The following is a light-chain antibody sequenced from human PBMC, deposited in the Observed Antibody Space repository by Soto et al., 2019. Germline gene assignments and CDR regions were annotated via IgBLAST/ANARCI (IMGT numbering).Light chain of an antibody. J-gene: IGKJ2*02. CDR3: QQSHSTPRT. V-gene: IGKV1-39*01. CDR1: QNIASY. Sequence: DIQMTQFPSSLSASVGSSVAITCRASQNIASYLNWFQQKPGKAPKLLMYAASNLLSGVPSRFSGSGSGTEFTLTITSLQPEDFATYYCQQSHSTPRTFGQGTKLEI. CDR2: AAS.